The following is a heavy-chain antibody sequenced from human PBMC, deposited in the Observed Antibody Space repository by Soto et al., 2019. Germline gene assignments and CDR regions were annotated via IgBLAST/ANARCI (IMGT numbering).Heavy chain of an antibody. D-gene: IGHD6-13*01. CDR1: GGSFSGYY. CDR3: ARHVLAAAGTGYYYYMDV. V-gene: IGHV4-34*01. CDR2: INHSGST. Sequence: SETLSLTCAVYGGSFSGYYWSWIRQPPGKGLEWIGEINHSGSTNYNPSLKSRVTISVDTSKNQFSLKLSSVTAADTAVYYCARHVLAAAGTGYYYYMDVWGKGTTVTVSS. J-gene: IGHJ6*03.